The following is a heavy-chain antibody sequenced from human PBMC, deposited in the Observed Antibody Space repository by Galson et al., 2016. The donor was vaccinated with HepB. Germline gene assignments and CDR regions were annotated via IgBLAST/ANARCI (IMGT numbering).Heavy chain of an antibody. Sequence: SLRLSCAASGFTFSSYSMHWVRQAPGKGLEWVAVISYDGSNKYYADSVKGRFTISRDNSKNTLYLQMDSLRIEDTAVYYCARPGGCGGNAFDPWGQGTLVTVSS. J-gene: IGHJ5*02. CDR1: GFTFSSYS. D-gene: IGHD4-23*01. CDR3: ARPGGCGGNAFDP. V-gene: IGHV3-30-3*01. CDR2: ISYDGSNK.